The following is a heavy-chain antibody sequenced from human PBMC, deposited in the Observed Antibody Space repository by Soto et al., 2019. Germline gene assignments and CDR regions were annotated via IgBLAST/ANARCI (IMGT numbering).Heavy chain of an antibody. V-gene: IGHV4-38-2*02. Sequence: PSETLSLTCAVSGYSINSGGYFRGWIRQPPGKGLEWIGSVFHSGTTYSNPSLKSRITISVDTSKNQFSLGLRSVTAADTAVYYCARDPHYYENIDYLDYWGQGTLVTVSS. D-gene: IGHD3-22*01. CDR2: VFHSGTT. J-gene: IGHJ4*02. CDR3: ARDPHYYENIDYLDY. CDR1: GYSINSGGYF.